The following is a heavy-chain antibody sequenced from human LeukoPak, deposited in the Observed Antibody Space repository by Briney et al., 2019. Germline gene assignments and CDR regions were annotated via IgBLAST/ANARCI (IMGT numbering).Heavy chain of an antibody. CDR2: IYHSGST. V-gene: IGHV4-38-2*02. CDR1: GYSISSGYY. J-gene: IGHJ4*02. Sequence: SETLSLTCTVSGYSISSGYYWGWIRQPPGKGLEWIGSIYHSGSTYYNPSLKSRVTISVDTSKNQFSLKLSSVTAADTAVYYCASISGSGGYSYGYFDYWGQGTLVTVSS. CDR3: ASISGSGGYSYGYFDY. D-gene: IGHD5-18*01.